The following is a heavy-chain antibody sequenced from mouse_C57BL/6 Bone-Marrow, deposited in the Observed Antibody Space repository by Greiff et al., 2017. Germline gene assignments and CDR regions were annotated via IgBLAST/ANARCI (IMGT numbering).Heavy chain of an antibody. CDR2: ISDGGSYT. Sequence: EVQRVESGGGLVKPGGSLKLSCAASGFTFSSYAMSWVRQTPEKSLEWVATISDGGSYTYYPDNVKGRFTISRDNAKNNLYLQMSHLKSEDTAMYYCERVRSSVYYYAMDYWGQGTSVTVSS. CDR3: ERVRSSVYYYAMDY. V-gene: IGHV5-4*01. CDR1: GFTFSSYA. J-gene: IGHJ4*01. D-gene: IGHD1-1*01.